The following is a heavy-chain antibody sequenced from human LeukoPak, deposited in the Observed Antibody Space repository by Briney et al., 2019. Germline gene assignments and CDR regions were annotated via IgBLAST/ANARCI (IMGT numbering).Heavy chain of an antibody. CDR2: ISYDGSNK. Sequence: PGGSLRLSCAASGFTFSSYAMHWVRQAPGKGLEWVAVISYDGSNKYYADSVKGRFTISRDNSKNTLYLQMNSLRAEDTAVYYCTRPAHYYDSSGFFDYWGQGTLVTVSS. J-gene: IGHJ4*02. CDR1: GFTFSSYA. CDR3: TRPAHYYDSSGFFDY. V-gene: IGHV3-30*04. D-gene: IGHD3-22*01.